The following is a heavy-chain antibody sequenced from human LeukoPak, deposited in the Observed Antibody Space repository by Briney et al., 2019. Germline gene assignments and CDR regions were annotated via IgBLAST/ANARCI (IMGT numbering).Heavy chain of an antibody. CDR3: ARVRQLVSDY. V-gene: IGHV4-59*01. Sequence: SETLSLTCTVSGGSIRSYYWSWIRQPPGKGLEWIGYISYSGSINYNPSLKSRVTISVDTSKNQFSLKLSSVTAADTAVYYCARVRQLVSDYWGQGTLVTVSS. CDR1: GGSIRSYY. CDR2: ISYSGSI. D-gene: IGHD6-6*01. J-gene: IGHJ4*02.